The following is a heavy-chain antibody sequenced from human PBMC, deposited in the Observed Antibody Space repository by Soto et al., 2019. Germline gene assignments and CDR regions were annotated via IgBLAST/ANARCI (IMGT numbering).Heavy chain of an antibody. CDR3: AREAIAAAGTSWFDP. V-gene: IGHV3-21*04. Sequence: PGGSLRLSCAASGFTFSSYSMNWVRQAPGKGLEWVSSISSSSYIYYADSVKGRFTISRDNAKNSLYLQMNSLRAGDTAVYYCAREAIAAAGTSWFDPWGQGTLVTVSS. CDR2: ISSSSYI. CDR1: GFTFSSYS. D-gene: IGHD6-13*01. J-gene: IGHJ5*02.